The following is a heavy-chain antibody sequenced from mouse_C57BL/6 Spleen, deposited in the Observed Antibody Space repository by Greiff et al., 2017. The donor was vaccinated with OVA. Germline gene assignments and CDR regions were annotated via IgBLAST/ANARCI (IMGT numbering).Heavy chain of an antibody. J-gene: IGHJ3*01. D-gene: IGHD2-3*01. V-gene: IGHV1-7*01. CDR3: ASDDRRAWFAY. CDR1: GYTFTSYW. CDR2: INPSSGYP. Sequence: LQQSGAELAKPGASVKLSCKASGYTFTSYWMHWVKQRPGQGLEWIGYINPSSGYPKYKQKFTDKATLTADKSSSTAYMKLSSLTYEDSAVYYCASDDRRAWFAYWGQGTLVTVSA.